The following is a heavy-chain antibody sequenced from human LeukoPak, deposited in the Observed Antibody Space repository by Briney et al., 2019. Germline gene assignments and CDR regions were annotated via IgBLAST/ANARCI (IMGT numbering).Heavy chain of an antibody. J-gene: IGHJ4*02. D-gene: IGHD1-26*01. CDR2: ISYDGSNK. V-gene: IGHV3-30*04. Sequence: GGSLRLSCAASGFTFSSYAMHWVRQAPGKGLEWVAVISYDGSNKYYADSVKGRFTISRDNSKNTLYLQMNSLRAEDTAVYYCARGEWELLDYWGQGTLVTVSS. CDR3: ARGEWELLDY. CDR1: GFTFSSYA.